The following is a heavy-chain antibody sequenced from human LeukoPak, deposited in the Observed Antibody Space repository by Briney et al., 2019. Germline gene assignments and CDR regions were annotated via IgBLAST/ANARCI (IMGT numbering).Heavy chain of an antibody. V-gene: IGHV3-7*01. CDR1: GFTFSNYW. Sequence: GGSLRLSCAASGFTFSNYWMTWVRQAPGKGLEWVANIKQDGSEKNYVDSVKGRFTISRDNAQNSLYLQMNSLRAGDTAVYYSASTATCSFWGQGTMVTVSS. D-gene: IGHD2-2*01. CDR3: ASTATCSF. J-gene: IGHJ3*01. CDR2: IKQDGSEK.